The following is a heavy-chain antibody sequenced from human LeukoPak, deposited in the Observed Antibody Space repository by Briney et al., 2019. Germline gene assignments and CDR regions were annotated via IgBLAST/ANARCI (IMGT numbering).Heavy chain of an antibody. Sequence: PSQTLSLTCTVSGGSISSGGYYWSWIRQPPGKGLEWIGYIYHSGSTYYNPSLKSRVTISVDRSKNQFSLKLSSVTAADTAVYYCARSTQLALFDYWGQGTLVTVSS. CDR1: GGSISSGGYY. CDR3: ARSTQLALFDY. V-gene: IGHV4-30-2*01. D-gene: IGHD6-6*01. CDR2: IYHSGST. J-gene: IGHJ4*02.